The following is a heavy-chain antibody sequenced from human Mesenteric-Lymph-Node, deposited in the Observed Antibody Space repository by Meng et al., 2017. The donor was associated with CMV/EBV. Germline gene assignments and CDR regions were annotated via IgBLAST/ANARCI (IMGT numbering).Heavy chain of an antibody. V-gene: IGHV4-59*01. J-gene: IGHJ6*02. CDR3: ARSGCSSTSCFPNYYYGMDV. D-gene: IGHD2-2*01. CDR2: IYYSGST. CDR1: GGSISSYY. Sequence: SETLSLTCTVSGGSISSYYWSWIRQPPGKGLEWIGYIYYSGSTNYNPSLKSRVTISVDTSKNQFSLKLSSVTAADTAVYYCARSGCSSTSCFPNYYYGMDVWGQGTTVTVS.